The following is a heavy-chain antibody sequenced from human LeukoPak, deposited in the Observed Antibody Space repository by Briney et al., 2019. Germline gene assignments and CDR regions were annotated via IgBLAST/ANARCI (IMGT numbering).Heavy chain of an antibody. D-gene: IGHD3-22*01. CDR1: GYTFTSYY. CDR2: INPSGGST. J-gene: IGHJ3*02. V-gene: IGHV1-46*01. CDR3: ARGELVVINAEWAFDI. Sequence: ASVKVSCKAFGYTFTSYYMHWVRQAPGQGLEWMGIINPSGGSTSYAQKFQGRVTMTRDMSTSTVYMELSSLRSEDTAVYYCARGELVVINAEWAFDIWGQGTMVTVSS.